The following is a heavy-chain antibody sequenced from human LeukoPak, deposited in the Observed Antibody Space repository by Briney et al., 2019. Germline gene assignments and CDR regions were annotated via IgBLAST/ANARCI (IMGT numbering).Heavy chain of an antibody. J-gene: IGHJ4*02. Sequence: PSETLSLTCAVYGGSFSGYYWSWIGQPPGKGLDWIGEINHRGSTNNNPSLKSRVTISVDTSKNQFSLKLRSVTAADTAVYYCARVRSVPRYDSSGYQLGYFDYWGPGTLVTVSS. V-gene: IGHV4-34*01. CDR2: INHRGST. D-gene: IGHD3-22*01. CDR1: GGSFSGYY. CDR3: ARVRSVPRYDSSGYQLGYFDY.